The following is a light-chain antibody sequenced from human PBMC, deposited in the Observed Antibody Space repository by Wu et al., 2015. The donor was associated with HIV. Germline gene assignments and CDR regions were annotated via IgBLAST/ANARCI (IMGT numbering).Light chain of an antibody. CDR3: QQYGSSPPMYN. Sequence: EIVLTQSPGTLSLSPGERATLSCRASQSVSSSYLAWYQQKPGQAPRLLIYGASSRATGIPDRFSGSGSETDFTLTISRLEPEDFAMYYCQQYGSSPPMYNFGQGTKLEIK. V-gene: IGKV3-20*01. J-gene: IGKJ2*01. CDR1: QSVSSSY. CDR2: GAS.